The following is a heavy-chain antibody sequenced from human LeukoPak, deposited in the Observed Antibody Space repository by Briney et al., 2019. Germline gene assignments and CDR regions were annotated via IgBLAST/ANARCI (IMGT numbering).Heavy chain of an antibody. V-gene: IGHV1-69*02. Sequence: AASVKVSCKASGGTFSSYTISWVRQAPGQGLEWVGRIIPILGIANYAQKFQGRVTITADKSTSTADMELSSLRSEDTAVYYCAGAAYNWNDYYYYGMDVWGQGPTVTVSS. CDR3: AGAAYNWNDYYYYGMDV. CDR2: IIPILGIA. J-gene: IGHJ6*02. D-gene: IGHD1-20*01. CDR1: GGTFSSYT.